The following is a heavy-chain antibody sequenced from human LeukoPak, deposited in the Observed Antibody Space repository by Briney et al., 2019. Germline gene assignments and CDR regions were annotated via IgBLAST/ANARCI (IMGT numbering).Heavy chain of an antibody. CDR2: IYYSGST. CDR1: GGSISSSSYS. J-gene: IGHJ4*02. D-gene: IGHD4-11*01. Sequence: SETLSLTCTVSGGSISSSSYSWGWIRQPPGKGLEWIGSIYYSGSTYYNPSLKSRVTISVDTSKNQFSLKLSSVTAADTAVYYCARHSPYSPWSATDYWGQGTLVTVSS. CDR3: ARHSPYSPWSATDY. V-gene: IGHV4-39*01.